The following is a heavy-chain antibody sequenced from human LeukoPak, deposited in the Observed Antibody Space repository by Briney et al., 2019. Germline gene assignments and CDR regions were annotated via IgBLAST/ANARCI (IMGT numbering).Heavy chain of an antibody. CDR1: GGSISSYY. J-gene: IGHJ4*02. CDR2: IYYSGST. D-gene: IGHD6-19*01. V-gene: IGHV4-59*01. CDR3: ARDEGSSGWSFDY. Sequence: SETLSLTCTVSGGSISSYYWSWIRQPPGKGLEWIGYIYYSGSTNYNPSLKSRVTISVDTSKNQFSLKLSSVTAADAAVYYCARDEGSSGWSFDYWGQGTLVTVSS.